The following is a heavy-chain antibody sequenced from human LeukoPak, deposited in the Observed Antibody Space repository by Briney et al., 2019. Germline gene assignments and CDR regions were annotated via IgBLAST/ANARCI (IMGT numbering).Heavy chain of an antibody. CDR2: IYPGDSDT. V-gene: IGHV5-51*01. Sequence: GESLKISCKGSGYSFADYWLGWVRQSPGKGLEWMGSIYPGDSDTRYSPSFQGQVTISADKSIRTAYLQWRSLRAPDTAMYYCASAKAHSYSPVPGADAFDIWGQGTMVTVSS. J-gene: IGHJ3*02. D-gene: IGHD2-21*01. CDR3: ASAKAHSYSPVPGADAFDI. CDR1: GYSFADYW.